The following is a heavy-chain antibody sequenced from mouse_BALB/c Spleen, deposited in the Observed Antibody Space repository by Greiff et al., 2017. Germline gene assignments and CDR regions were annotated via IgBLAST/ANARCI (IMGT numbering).Heavy chain of an antibody. CDR1: GFNIKDYY. J-gene: IGHJ3*01. D-gene: IGHD1-1*01. CDR2: IDPENGNT. Sequence: EVQLQQSGAELVRPGALVKLSCKASGFNIKDYYMHWVKQRPEQGLEWIGWIDPENGNTIYDPKFQGKASITADTSSNTACLQLSSLTSEDTAVYYCASPNYYGSSYGWFAYWGQGTLVTVSA. CDR3: ASPNYYGSSYGWFAY. V-gene: IGHV14-1*02.